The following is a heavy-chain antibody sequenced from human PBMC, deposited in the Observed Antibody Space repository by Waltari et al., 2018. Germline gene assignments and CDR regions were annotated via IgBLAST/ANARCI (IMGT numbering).Heavy chain of an antibody. CDR2: IYHSGST. CDR1: GYSISRGYY. CDR3: ARRHPSGSYSYYFDY. J-gene: IGHJ4*02. V-gene: IGHV4-38-2*01. Sequence: QVQLQESGPGLVKPSETLSLTCAVSGYSISRGYYWGWIRQPPGKGLEWIGSIYHSGSTYYNPSLKSRVTISVDTSKNQFSLKLSSVTAADTAVYYCARRHPSGSYSYYFDYWGQGTLVTVSS. D-gene: IGHD1-26*01.